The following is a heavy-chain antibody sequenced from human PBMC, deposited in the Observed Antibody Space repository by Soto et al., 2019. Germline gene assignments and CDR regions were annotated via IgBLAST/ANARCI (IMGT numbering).Heavy chain of an antibody. CDR2: IYYSGST. Sequence: ASETLSLTCTVSGGSIISYYWSWIRQPPGKGLAWIGYIYYSGSTNYNPSLKSRVTIPVDTSKNQFSLKLSSVTAADTAVYYCARVSDGSEYYYDSSGYYYLDYWGQGTLVTVSS. V-gene: IGHV4-59*01. D-gene: IGHD3-22*01. CDR3: ARVSDGSEYYYDSSGYYYLDY. J-gene: IGHJ4*02. CDR1: GGSIISYY.